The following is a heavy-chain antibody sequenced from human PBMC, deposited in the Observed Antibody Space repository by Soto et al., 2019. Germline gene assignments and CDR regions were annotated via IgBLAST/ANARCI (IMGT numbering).Heavy chain of an antibody. D-gene: IGHD3-22*01. J-gene: IGHJ4*02. Sequence: PGGSLRLSCAASGFTFSSYGMHWVRQAPGKGLEWVAVIWYDGSNKYYADSVKGRFTISRDNSKSTLYLQMNSLRAEDTAVYYCARDRMSYYDSSGPDDYWGQGTLVTAPQ. V-gene: IGHV3-33*01. CDR2: IWYDGSNK. CDR3: ARDRMSYYDSSGPDDY. CDR1: GFTFSSYG.